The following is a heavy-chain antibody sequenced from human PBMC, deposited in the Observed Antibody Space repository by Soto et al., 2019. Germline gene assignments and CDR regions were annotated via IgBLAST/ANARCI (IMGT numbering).Heavy chain of an antibody. CDR1: GASLSSVGYY. CDR2: ICDSGTT. J-gene: IGHJ4*02. D-gene: IGHD1-20*01. V-gene: IGHV4-31*11. Sequence: QVQLQESGPGLVKPSQTLSLTCAVSGASLSSVGYYWDWIRQHPGKGLEWLGYICDSGTTYYRPSIKSRLAISTYTSNNQFSLRLSSETAADTAVYNCAGGWQRVTGTYNYWGQGTLGTVSS. CDR3: AGGWQRVTGTYNY.